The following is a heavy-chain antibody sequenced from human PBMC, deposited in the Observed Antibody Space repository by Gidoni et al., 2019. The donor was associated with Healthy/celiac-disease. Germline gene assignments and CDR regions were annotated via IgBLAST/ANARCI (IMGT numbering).Heavy chain of an antibody. Sequence: EVQLVESGGGLVKPGGSLRLSCAASGFTFRSYSMNWVRQAPGKGLEWVSSISSSSSYIYYADSVKGRFTISRDNAKNSLYLQMNSLRAEDTAVYYCARIVSGYKYESSWFDIWGQGTMVTVSS. J-gene: IGHJ3*02. CDR3: ARIVSGYKYESSWFDI. D-gene: IGHD1-20*01. CDR1: GFTFRSYS. V-gene: IGHV3-21*01. CDR2: ISSSSSYI.